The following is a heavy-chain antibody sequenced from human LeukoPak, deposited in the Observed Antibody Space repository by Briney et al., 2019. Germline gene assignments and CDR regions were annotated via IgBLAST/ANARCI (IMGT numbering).Heavy chain of an antibody. Sequence: GGSLRLSCAASGFTFSNYSMSWVRPAPGKGLEWVSAITSGDSTYYADSVKGRFTISRDNSKNTLYLQMNSLRAEDTAVYHCARAYSSSWYDYWGQGTLVTVSS. V-gene: IGHV3-23*01. CDR3: ARAYSSSWYDY. J-gene: IGHJ4*02. CDR2: ITSGDST. D-gene: IGHD6-13*01. CDR1: GFTFSNYS.